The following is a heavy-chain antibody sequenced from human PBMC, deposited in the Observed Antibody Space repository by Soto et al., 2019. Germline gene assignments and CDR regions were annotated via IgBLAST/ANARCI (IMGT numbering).Heavy chain of an antibody. V-gene: IGHV1-2*02. CDR3: ARERYQVLSDGMDV. CDR2: LNPKSGGT. Sequence: ASVKVSCKASGFTFSDYYMHWVREAPGQGLEWMGWLNPKSGGTTYAQKFQGRLTLSRGTSINPAYMELSRLSIDDTALYYCARERYQVLSDGMDVWGQGTTVTVSS. D-gene: IGHD2-2*01. J-gene: IGHJ6*02. CDR1: GFTFSDYY.